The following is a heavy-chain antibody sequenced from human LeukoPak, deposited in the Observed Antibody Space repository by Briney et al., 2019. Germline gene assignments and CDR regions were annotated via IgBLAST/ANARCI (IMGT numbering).Heavy chain of an antibody. V-gene: IGHV3-23*01. CDR1: GFTFSSYA. CDR3: AKAGWDSSGWYYFDY. J-gene: IGHJ4*02. CDR2: ISGSGGST. D-gene: IGHD6-19*01. Sequence: GGSLRLSCAASGFTFSSYAMSWVRQAPGKGLEWVSAISGSGGSTYYADSVKGRFTISRDNSKNTLYLQMNSLRAEDTAVYYCAKAGWDSSGWYYFDYWGQGTLVTVSS.